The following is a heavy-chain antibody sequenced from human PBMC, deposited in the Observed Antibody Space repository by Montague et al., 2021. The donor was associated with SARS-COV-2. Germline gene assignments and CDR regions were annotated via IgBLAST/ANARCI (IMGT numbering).Heavy chain of an antibody. V-gene: IGHV4-34*10. CDR3: ARDAYYFGPGRENHGAFDP. D-gene: IGHD2/OR15-2a*01. CDR2: VIHSGKT. CDR1: GASFSGYH. Sequence: SETLSLTCAVYGASFSGYHWTWIRQSPGRGLEWIGEVIHSGKTSYNPSLQSRLTMSVDTHKKQFSLRLSPVTAADTAVYYCARDAYYFGPGRENHGAFDPWGQGILVTVSS. J-gene: IGHJ5*02.